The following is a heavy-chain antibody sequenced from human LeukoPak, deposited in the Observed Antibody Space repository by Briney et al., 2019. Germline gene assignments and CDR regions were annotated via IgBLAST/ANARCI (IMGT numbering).Heavy chain of an antibody. V-gene: IGHV4-34*01. J-gene: IGHJ4*02. CDR1: GGSFSGYC. CDR2: INHSGST. CDR3: ARVPHLTIFGVVTSYPFDY. D-gene: IGHD3-3*01. Sequence: KPSETLSLTCAVYGGSFSGYCWSWIRQPPGKGLEWIGEINHSGSTNYNPSLKSRVTISVDTSKNQFSLKLSSVTAADTAVYYCARVPHLTIFGVVTSYPFDYWGQGTLVTVSS.